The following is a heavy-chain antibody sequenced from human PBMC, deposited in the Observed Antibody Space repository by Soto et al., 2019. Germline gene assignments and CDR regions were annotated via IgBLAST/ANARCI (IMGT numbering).Heavy chain of an antibody. CDR2: ISWNSGIR. J-gene: IGHJ4*02. CDR1: GFTFENYA. Sequence: GGSLRLSCAASGFTFENYAMHWFRQAPGKGLEWVSGISWNSGIRGYADSVKGRFTISRDNAKNSLYLQMNSLRAEDTAFYYCAKDKLYSNYEYYFDNWGRGTQVTVSS. V-gene: IGHV3-9*01. CDR3: AKDKLYSNYEYYFDN. D-gene: IGHD4-4*01.